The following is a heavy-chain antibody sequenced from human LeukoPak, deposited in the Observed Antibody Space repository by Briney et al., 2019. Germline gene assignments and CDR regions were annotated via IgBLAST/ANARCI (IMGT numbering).Heavy chain of an antibody. CDR2: IIPIFGTA. J-gene: IGHJ4*02. V-gene: IGHV1-69*13. Sequence: ASVKVSCKASRGTFSSYAINWVRQAPGQGLEWMGGIIPIFGTANYAQKFQGRVTITADESTSTAYMELSSLRSEDTAVYYCAITHFAGLVDYFDYWGQGTLVTVSS. CDR1: RGTFSSYA. D-gene: IGHD6-6*01. CDR3: AITHFAGLVDYFDY.